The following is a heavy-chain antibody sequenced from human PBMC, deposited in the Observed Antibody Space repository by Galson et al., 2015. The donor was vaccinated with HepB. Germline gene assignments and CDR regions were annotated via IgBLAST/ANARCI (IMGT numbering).Heavy chain of an antibody. CDR3: STYHYDYVFGD. J-gene: IGHJ4*02. V-gene: IGHV3-15*01. Sequence: SLRLSCAASGFTFSNAWMNWVRQAPGKGLEWVGRIKSRTDGGTTDYAAPVKGRFTISRDDSENTLSLQMNSLKTEDTAVYFCSTYHYDYVFGDWGQGTLVTVSS. CDR1: GFTFSNAW. CDR2: IKSRTDGGTT. D-gene: IGHD3-16*01.